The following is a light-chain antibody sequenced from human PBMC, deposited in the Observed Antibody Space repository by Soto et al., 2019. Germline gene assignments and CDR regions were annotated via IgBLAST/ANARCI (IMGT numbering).Light chain of an antibody. Sequence: QSVLTQPASVSGSPGQSITISCTGTSSDIGRYNYVSWYQQYPGKAPKFMIYDVSNRPSGVSNRFSGSKSGNTASLTISGLQAEDEADYDCSSYISSCTYVFGPVTKVPVL. CDR2: DVS. CDR3: SSYISSCTYV. V-gene: IGLV2-14*01. J-gene: IGLJ1*01. CDR1: SSDIGRYNY.